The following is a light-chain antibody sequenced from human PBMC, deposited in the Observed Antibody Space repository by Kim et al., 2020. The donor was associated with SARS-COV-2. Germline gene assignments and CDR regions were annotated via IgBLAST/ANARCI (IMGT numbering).Light chain of an antibody. V-gene: IGLV3-9*01. Sequence: SVALGQTARITCGGSSIGAKSVHWDQQKPGQAPVLVIYRDRNRPSGIPERFSGSNSGNTATLTISRAQAGDEADYYCHVWDSNTAVFGGGTQLTVL. CDR2: RDR. CDR3: HVWDSNTAV. CDR1: SIGAKS. J-gene: IGLJ3*02.